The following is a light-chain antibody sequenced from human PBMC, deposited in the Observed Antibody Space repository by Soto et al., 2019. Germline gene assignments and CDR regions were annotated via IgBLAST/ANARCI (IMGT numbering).Light chain of an antibody. CDR3: QKYNSAART. Sequence: DVQMTQSPSSLSAFVGDRVTITCRASQGIAPYLAWFQQKPGKVPKLLMYATSTLQSGVPSRFSGSGSGTDXTLTTXSLXTEXXATQDYQKYNSAARTCSGGSKVHIK. J-gene: IGKJ4*01. CDR1: QGIAPY. V-gene: IGKV1-27*01. CDR2: ATS.